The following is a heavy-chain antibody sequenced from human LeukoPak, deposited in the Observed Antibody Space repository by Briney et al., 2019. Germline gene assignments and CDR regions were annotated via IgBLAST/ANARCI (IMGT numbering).Heavy chain of an antibody. CDR3: ARPSKSHYYYYDMDV. Sequence: GESLKISCKGSGYSFTSYWIGWVRQMPGKGLEWMGTIYPGDSDTKYSPSFQGQVTISADKSISTAYLQWSSLKASDTAMYYCARPSKSHYYYYDMDVWGQGTTVTVSS. CDR1: GYSFTSYW. CDR2: IYPGDSDT. J-gene: IGHJ6*02. V-gene: IGHV5-51*01.